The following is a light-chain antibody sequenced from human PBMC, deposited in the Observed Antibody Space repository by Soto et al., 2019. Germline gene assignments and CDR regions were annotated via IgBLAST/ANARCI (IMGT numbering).Light chain of an antibody. Sequence: QAVVTQEPSFSVSPGGTVTLTCGLSSGSVSTSFYPSWYQQTPGQAPRTLIYNTNIRSSGVPDRFSGSILGNKAALTITGAQADDESDYYCVLHMGSGIWVFGGGTKLTVL. CDR3: VLHMGSGIWV. CDR2: NTN. J-gene: IGLJ3*02. CDR1: SGSVSTSFY. V-gene: IGLV8-61*01.